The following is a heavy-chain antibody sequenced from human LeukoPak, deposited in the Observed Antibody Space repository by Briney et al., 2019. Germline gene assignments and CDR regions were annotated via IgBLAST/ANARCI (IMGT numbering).Heavy chain of an antibody. CDR2: ISSSSSYI. CDR3: ARGMGLVRYYYMDV. CDR1: GFTVSSYS. Sequence: PGGSLRLSCAASGFTVSSYSMNWVRQAPGKGLEWVSSISSSSSYIYYADSVKGRFTISRDNAKNSLYLQMNSLRAEDTAVYYCARGMGLVRYYYMDVWGKGTTVTVSS. D-gene: IGHD6-6*01. J-gene: IGHJ6*03. V-gene: IGHV3-21*01.